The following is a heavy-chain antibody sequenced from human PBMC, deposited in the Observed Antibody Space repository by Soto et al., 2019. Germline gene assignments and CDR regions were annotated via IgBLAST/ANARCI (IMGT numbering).Heavy chain of an antibody. D-gene: IGHD4-17*01. CDR1: GFTFSSYA. V-gene: IGHV3-23*01. CDR2: ISGSGGST. CDR3: AKNRDYGDYVFDY. Sequence: GGSLRLSCAASGFTFSSYAMSWVRQAPGKGLEWVSAISGSGGSTYYADSVKGRFTISRDNSKNTLYLQMNSLRAEDTAVYHCAKNRDYGDYVFDYWGQGTLVTVSS. J-gene: IGHJ4*02.